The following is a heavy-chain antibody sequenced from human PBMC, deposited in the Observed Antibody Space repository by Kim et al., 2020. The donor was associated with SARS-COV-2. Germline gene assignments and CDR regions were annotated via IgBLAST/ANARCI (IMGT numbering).Heavy chain of an antibody. CDR1: GYTFTSYA. Sequence: ASVKVSCKASGYTFTSYAMNWVRQAPGQGLEWMGWINTNTGNPTYAQGFTGRFVFSLDTSVSTAYLQISSLKAEDTAVYYCASGSSGWLAVAFDIWGQGTMVTVSS. CDR2: INTNTGNP. D-gene: IGHD6-19*01. V-gene: IGHV7-4-1*02. J-gene: IGHJ3*02. CDR3: ASGSSGWLAVAFDI.